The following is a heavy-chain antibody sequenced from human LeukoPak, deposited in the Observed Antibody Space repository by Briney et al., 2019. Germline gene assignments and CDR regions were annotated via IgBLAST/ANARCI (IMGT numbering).Heavy chain of an antibody. CDR1: GGSFSGYY. CDR3: AGHSGSSWQNRDY. D-gene: IGHD6-13*01. Sequence: SETLSLTCAVYGGSFSGYYWSWIRQPPGKGLEWIGEINHSGSTNYNPSLKSRVTISVDTSKNQFSLKLSSVTAADTAVYYSAGHSGSSWQNRDYWGQRTLVTVSS. V-gene: IGHV4-34*01. CDR2: INHSGST. J-gene: IGHJ4*02.